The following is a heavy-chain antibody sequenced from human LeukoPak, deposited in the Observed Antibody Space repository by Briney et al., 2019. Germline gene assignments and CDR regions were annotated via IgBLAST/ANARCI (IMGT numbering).Heavy chain of an antibody. CDR3: ARAPSEIGGYYPEYFRH. J-gene: IGHJ1*01. Sequence: GGSLRLSCVASGFTFSSYWMHWVRQAPGRGLVWVSRIKSDGSTNYADSVKGRFTISRDNAKNTVSLQMNSLRAEDTGVYFCARAPSEIGGYYPEYFRHWGQGTLVTVSS. CDR1: GFTFSSYW. D-gene: IGHD3-22*01. CDR2: IKSDGST. V-gene: IGHV3-74*01.